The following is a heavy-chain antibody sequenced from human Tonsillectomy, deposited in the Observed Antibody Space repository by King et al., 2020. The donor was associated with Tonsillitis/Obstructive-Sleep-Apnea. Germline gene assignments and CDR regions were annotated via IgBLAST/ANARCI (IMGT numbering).Heavy chain of an antibody. CDR2: IYYSGST. V-gene: IGHV4-31*03. CDR3: AREGRYYYDSSGYYQYYFDY. Sequence: QLQESGPGLVKPSQTLSLTCTVSGGSISSGGYYWSWIRQHPGKGLEWIGYIYYSGSTYYNPSLKGRVTISLDTSKNHFSLKLSSVTAADTAVYYCAREGRYYYDSSGYYQYYFDYWGQGTLVTVSS. D-gene: IGHD3-22*01. J-gene: IGHJ4*02. CDR1: GGSISSGGYY.